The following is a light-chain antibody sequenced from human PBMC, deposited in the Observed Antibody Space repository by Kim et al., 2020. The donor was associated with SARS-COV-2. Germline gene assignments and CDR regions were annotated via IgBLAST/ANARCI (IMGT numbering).Light chain of an antibody. CDR2: RNN. Sequence: QSVLTQPPSASGTPGQRVTISCSGSSSNIGSNSIYWYQHLPGTAPQLLMYRNNQRRSGIPDRFSGSKSGTSASLAISGLRSEDEADYYCATWDDSLSGVVFGGGTQLTVL. CDR3: ATWDDSLSGVV. J-gene: IGLJ3*02. CDR1: SSNIGSNS. V-gene: IGLV1-47*01.